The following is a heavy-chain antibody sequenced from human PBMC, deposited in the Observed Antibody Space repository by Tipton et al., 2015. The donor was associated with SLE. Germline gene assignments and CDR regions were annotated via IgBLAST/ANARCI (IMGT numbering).Heavy chain of an antibody. CDR1: GGSFSGYY. Sequence: TLSLTCAVYGGSFSGYYWSWIRQPPGKGLEWIGQINHSGSTNYSPSLKSRVSISVDTSKNQFSLKLSSVTAADTAVYYCARGGSGSYHWYFDLWGRGTLVTVSS. D-gene: IGHD1-26*01. CDR3: ARGGSGSYHWYFDL. J-gene: IGHJ2*01. V-gene: IGHV4-34*01. CDR2: INHSGST.